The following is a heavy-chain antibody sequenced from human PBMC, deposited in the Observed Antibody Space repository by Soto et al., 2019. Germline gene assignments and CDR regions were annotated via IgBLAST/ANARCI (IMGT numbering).Heavy chain of an antibody. D-gene: IGHD6-13*01. Sequence: SVKVSCKASGGSFSSYAISWVRQAPGQGLEWMGGIIPIVGTGNYAQNFQGRVTITADESTSTAYMELSSLRSEDTAMYYCARDLRAAGRPGMNVWGQGTTVTVSS. V-gene: IGHV1-69*13. CDR1: GGSFSSYA. CDR3: ARDLRAAGRPGMNV. J-gene: IGHJ6*02. CDR2: IIPIVGTG.